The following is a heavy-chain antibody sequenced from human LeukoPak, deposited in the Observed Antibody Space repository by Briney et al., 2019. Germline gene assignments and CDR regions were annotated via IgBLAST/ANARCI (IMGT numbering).Heavy chain of an antibody. CDR3: ARGVYSGSYYYFDY. D-gene: IGHD1-26*01. Sequence: PSQTLSLTCTVSGGSISSGRYYWSWIRQPAGKGLEWIGRIYTSGSTNYNPSLKSRVTISVDTSKNQFSLKLSSVTAADTAVYCCARGVYSGSYYYFDYWGQGTLVTVSS. V-gene: IGHV4-61*02. J-gene: IGHJ4*02. CDR2: IYTSGST. CDR1: GGSISSGRYY.